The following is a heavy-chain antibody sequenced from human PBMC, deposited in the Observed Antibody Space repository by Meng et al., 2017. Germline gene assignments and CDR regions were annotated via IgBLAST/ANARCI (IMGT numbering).Heavy chain of an antibody. D-gene: IGHD1-26*01. Sequence: QKPLQQSGPGMVKPSQPLSLICAISGDSVSSNSAAWNWIRQSPSRGLEWLGRAYYRSKWYHDYAESVKSRISIDPDTSKNQFSLQLRSVTPEDSAVYYCARGSYSFDSWGQRTLVTVSS. CDR3: ARGSYSFDS. J-gene: IGHJ4*02. V-gene: IGHV6-1*01. CDR1: GDSVSSNSAA. CDR2: AYYRSKWYH.